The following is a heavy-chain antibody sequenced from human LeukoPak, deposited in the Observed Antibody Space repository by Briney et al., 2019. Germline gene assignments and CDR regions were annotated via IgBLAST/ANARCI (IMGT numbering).Heavy chain of an antibody. CDR3: AKDFSMTTVTTADY. V-gene: IGHV3-23*01. D-gene: IGHD4-17*01. J-gene: IGHJ4*02. CDR2: ISGRGGST. Sequence: PGGSLRLSCAASGFTFSSYAMSWVRQAPGKGLEWDAAISGRGGSTYYADSAQGRFTISRDNSKNTLYLQMTSLRAEGTAVYYCAKDFSMTTVTTADYWGQGTLVTVSS. CDR1: GFTFSSYA.